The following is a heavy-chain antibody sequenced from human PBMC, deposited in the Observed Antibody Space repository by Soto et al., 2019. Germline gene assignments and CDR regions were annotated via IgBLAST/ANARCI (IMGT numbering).Heavy chain of an antibody. Sequence: EVQLVESGGGLVQPGGSLRLSCAASGFTFSSYSMNWVRQAPGKGLEWVSYISSSSSTIYYADSVKGRFTISRDNAKNSLYLQMNSLRDEDTAVYYCASMYDYQVNYYYYGMDVWGQGTTVTLSS. CDR1: GFTFSSYS. CDR3: ASMYDYQVNYYYYGMDV. V-gene: IGHV3-48*02. D-gene: IGHD4-17*01. CDR2: ISSSSSTI. J-gene: IGHJ6*02.